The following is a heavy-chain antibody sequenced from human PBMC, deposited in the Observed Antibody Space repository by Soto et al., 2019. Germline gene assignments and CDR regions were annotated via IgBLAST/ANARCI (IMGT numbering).Heavy chain of an antibody. CDR2: IKPDGSGT. V-gene: IGHV3-7*01. CDR3: ARDPTFGAFDI. Sequence: EVQLVDSGGGWVQPGGSLSLSCEASGFTCRSSWMSWVRQAPGKGLEWVSYIKPDGSGTYYVDFVRGRFTLSRDNTKNSLYLQMNSLRAEDTALYYCARDPTFGAFDIWGQGTMVTVSA. D-gene: IGHD3-10*01. CDR1: GFTCRSSW. J-gene: IGHJ3*02.